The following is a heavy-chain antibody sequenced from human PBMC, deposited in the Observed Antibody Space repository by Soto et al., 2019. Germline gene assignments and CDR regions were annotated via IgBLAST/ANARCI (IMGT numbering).Heavy chain of an antibody. Sequence: SETLSLTCTVSGGSISSYYWSWIRQPPGKGLEWIGYIYYSGSTNYNPSLKSRVTISVDTSKNQFSLKLSSMTAADTAVYYCARRDDLKWYFDLWGRGTLVTVSS. D-gene: IGHD1-1*01. CDR3: ARRDDLKWYFDL. CDR1: GGSISSYY. CDR2: IYYSGST. V-gene: IGHV4-59*01. J-gene: IGHJ2*01.